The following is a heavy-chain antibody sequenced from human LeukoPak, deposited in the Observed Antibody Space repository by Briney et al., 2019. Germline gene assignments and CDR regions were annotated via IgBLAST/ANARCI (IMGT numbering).Heavy chain of an antibody. V-gene: IGHV4-4*07. CDR1: GGSISSYY. Sequence: SETLSLTCTVSGGSISSYYWSWIRQPAGKGLEWIGRIYTSGSTNYNPSLKSRVTMSVDTSKNQFSLKLSSVTAADTAVYYCARGYSSGWYESDHFDYWGQGTLVTVSS. D-gene: IGHD6-19*01. CDR3: ARGYSSGWYESDHFDY. CDR2: IYTSGST. J-gene: IGHJ4*02.